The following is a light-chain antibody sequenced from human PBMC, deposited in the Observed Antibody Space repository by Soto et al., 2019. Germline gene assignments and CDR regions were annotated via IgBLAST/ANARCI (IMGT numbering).Light chain of an antibody. J-gene: IGKJ1*01. Sequence: DIQMTQSRSSLSASVGDRVTITCRASQSISRYLNWYQQKPGKAPKLLIYAASSLQSGVPSRFSGSGSGTDFTLTISSLQPEDFATYYCQQSYSTPPWTFGQGTKVEIK. V-gene: IGKV1-39*01. CDR1: QSISRY. CDR3: QQSYSTPPWT. CDR2: AAS.